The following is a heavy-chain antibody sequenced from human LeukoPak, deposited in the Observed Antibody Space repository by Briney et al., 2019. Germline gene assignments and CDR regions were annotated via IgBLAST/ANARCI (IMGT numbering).Heavy chain of an antibody. CDR2: ISGSGGGT. Sequence: GGSLRLSCVASGFTFNSYNMNWVRQAPGKGLEWVSGISGSGGGTYYAASVKGRFTISRDNSKDTLFLQMNSLRADDTALYYCARWSGDYKFDYWGQGTLVTVSS. CDR1: GFTFNSYN. D-gene: IGHD3-3*01. CDR3: ARWSGDYKFDY. V-gene: IGHV3-23*01. J-gene: IGHJ4*02.